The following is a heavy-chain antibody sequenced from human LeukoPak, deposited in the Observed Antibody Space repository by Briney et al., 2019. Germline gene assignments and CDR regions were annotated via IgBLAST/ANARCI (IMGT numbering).Heavy chain of an antibody. Sequence: GGSLRLSCAASGFTFSNSAMHWVRQAPGKGLEWVAVISNDGGEKYYADSVKGRFTISRDNSKNTLYLQMNSLRTEDTAVYYGAREGVVVRPFDYWGQGTLVTVSS. CDR3: AREGVVVRPFDY. D-gene: IGHD2-2*01. CDR1: GFTFSNSA. J-gene: IGHJ4*02. CDR2: ISNDGGEK. V-gene: IGHV3-30*04.